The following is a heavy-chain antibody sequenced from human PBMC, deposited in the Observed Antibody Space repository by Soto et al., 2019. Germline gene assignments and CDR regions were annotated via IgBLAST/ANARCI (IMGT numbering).Heavy chain of an antibody. CDR2: ISAYNGNT. J-gene: IGHJ6*02. CDR3: ARESGTTANYYYYGMDV. D-gene: IGHD4-4*01. V-gene: IGHV1-18*01. CDR1: GYTFTSYA. Sequence: GTSVKVTCTDSGYTFTSYAIHWVRQAPGQRLEWMGWISAYNGNTNYAQKLQGRVTMTTDTSTSTAYMELRSLRSDDTAVYYCARESGTTANYYYYGMDVWGQGTTVTVSS.